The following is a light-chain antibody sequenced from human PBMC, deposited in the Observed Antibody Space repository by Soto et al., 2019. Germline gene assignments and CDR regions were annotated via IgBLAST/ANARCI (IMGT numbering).Light chain of an antibody. Sequence: DIQMTQSPSSLSASVGDRVTITCRASQTISSWLAWYQQKPGKPPKLLIYMASTLESGVPSRFSGSGSGTEFTLTISSLQPDDFATYYCQQYNVYWTFGQGTKV. CDR1: QTISSW. CDR3: QQYNVYWT. J-gene: IGKJ1*01. V-gene: IGKV1-5*03. CDR2: MAS.